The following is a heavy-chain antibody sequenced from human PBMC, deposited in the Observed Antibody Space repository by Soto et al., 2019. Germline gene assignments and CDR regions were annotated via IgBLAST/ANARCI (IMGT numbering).Heavy chain of an antibody. CDR2: IYYIGST. CDR3: ARHYDILTGYYTPLEY. Sequence: PSETLSLTCTVSGGSISSGSYCWGWVRQPPGKGLEWIGTIYYIGSTYYNPSLKSRVTISVDTSKNQFSLKLSSVTAADTAVYYCARHYDILTGYYTPLEYWGQGTLVTVSS. CDR1: GGSISSGSYC. J-gene: IGHJ4*02. D-gene: IGHD3-9*01. V-gene: IGHV4-39*01.